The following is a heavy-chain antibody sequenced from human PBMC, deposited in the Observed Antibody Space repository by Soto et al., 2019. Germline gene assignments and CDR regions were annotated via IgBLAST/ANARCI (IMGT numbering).Heavy chain of an antibody. Sequence: GESLKISCKGSGYSFTSYWISWVRQMPGKGLEWMGRIDPSDSYTNYSPSFQGHVTISADKSISTAYLQWSSLKASDTAMYYCARPMSLDYGHLGRTVAHMDVWGQGTTVTVSS. D-gene: IGHD4-17*01. CDR2: IDPSDSYT. CDR3: ARPMSLDYGHLGRTVAHMDV. V-gene: IGHV5-10-1*01. CDR1: GYSFTSYW. J-gene: IGHJ6*02.